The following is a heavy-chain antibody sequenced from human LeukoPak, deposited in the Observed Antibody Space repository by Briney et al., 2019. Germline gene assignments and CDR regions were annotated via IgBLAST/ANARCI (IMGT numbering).Heavy chain of an antibody. CDR1: GGSISSSSYY. J-gene: IGHJ4*02. CDR2: IYYSGST. D-gene: IGHD3-16*02. CDR3: ARDPYYDYVWGSYRPYYFDY. Sequence: PSETLSLTCTVSGGSISSSSYYWGWIRQPPGKGLEWIGSIYYSGSTYYNPSLKSRVTISVDTSKNQFSLKLSSVTAADTAVYYCARDPYYDYVWGSYRPYYFDYWGQGTLVTVSS. V-gene: IGHV4-39*07.